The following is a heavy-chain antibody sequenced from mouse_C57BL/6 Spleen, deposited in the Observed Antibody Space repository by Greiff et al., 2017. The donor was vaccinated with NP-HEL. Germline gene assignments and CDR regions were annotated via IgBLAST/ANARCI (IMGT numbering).Heavy chain of an antibody. J-gene: IGHJ4*01. V-gene: IGHV1-50*01. CDR3: ARWFPMYYAMDY. Sequence: QVQLQQSGAELVKPGASVKLSCKASGYTFTSYWMQWVKQRPGQGLEWIGEIDPSDSYTNYNQKFKGKATLTVDTSSSTAYMQLSSLTSEDSAVYYCARWFPMYYAMDYWGQGTSVTVSS. D-gene: IGHD2-2*01. CDR1: GYTFTSYW. CDR2: IDPSDSYT.